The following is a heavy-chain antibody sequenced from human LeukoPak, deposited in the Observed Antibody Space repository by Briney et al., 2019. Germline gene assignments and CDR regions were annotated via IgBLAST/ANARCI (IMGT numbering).Heavy chain of an antibody. CDR1: GYTFTGYY. D-gene: IGHD3-22*01. CDR2: INPNSGGT. CDR3: ARVGHYDSSVYADDVFDF. Sequence: GASVKVSCKASGYTFTGYYMHWVRQAPGQGLEWMGRINPNSGGTNYAQKFQGRVTLTRDTSISTAYMEVSRLRPDDTAVYYCARVGHYDSSVYADDVFDFWGQGTMVTVSS. V-gene: IGHV1-2*06. J-gene: IGHJ3*01.